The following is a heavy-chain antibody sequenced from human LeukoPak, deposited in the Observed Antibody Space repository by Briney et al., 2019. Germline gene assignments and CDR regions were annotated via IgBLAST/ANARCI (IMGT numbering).Heavy chain of an antibody. J-gene: IGHJ3*02. CDR1: GGSIRSSSYY. Sequence: ASETLSLTCTVSGGSIRSSSYYWGWIRQPPGKGLEWIASIYYSGSTNYNPSLKSRVTISVDTSKNQFSLKLSSVTAADTAVYYCARFLRYCSGGSCYRITLDAFDIWGQGTMVTVSS. D-gene: IGHD2-15*01. V-gene: IGHV4-39*07. CDR2: IYYSGST. CDR3: ARFLRYCSGGSCYRITLDAFDI.